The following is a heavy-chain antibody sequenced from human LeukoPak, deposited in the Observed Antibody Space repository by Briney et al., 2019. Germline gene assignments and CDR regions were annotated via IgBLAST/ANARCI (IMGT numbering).Heavy chain of an antibody. CDR3: ARGNLIRDSSGYYYRDY. V-gene: IGHV1-2*02. CDR2: INPNSGGT. CDR1: GYTFTGYY. J-gene: IGHJ4*02. D-gene: IGHD3-22*01. Sequence: ASVKVSCKASGYTFTGYYMHWVRQAPGQELEWMGWINPNSGGTNYAQKFQGRVTMTRDTSISTAYMELSRLRSDDTAVYYCARGNLIRDSSGYYYRDYWGQGTLVTVSS.